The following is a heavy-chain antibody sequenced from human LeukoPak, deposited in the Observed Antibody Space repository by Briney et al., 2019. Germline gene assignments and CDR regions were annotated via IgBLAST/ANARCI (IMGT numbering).Heavy chain of an antibody. CDR2: INRDGSST. CDR1: GFTFSSYW. CDR3: ARGRLWNIDY. J-gene: IGHJ4*02. V-gene: IGHV3-74*01. D-gene: IGHD1/OR15-1a*01. Sequence: GGSLRLSCAASGFTFSSYWMHWVRQALGKGLVWVSRINRDGSSTTYADSVKGRVTISRDNTKNTVYLQMNSLRAEDTAVYYCARGRLWNIDYWGQGTLVTVSS.